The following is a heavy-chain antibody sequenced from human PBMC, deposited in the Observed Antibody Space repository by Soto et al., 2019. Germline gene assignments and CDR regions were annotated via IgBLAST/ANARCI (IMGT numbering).Heavy chain of an antibody. D-gene: IGHD3-10*01. Sequence: LRLSCAASGFTFSSYGMHWVRQAPGKGLEWVAVIWYDGSNKYYADSVKGRFTISRDNSKNTLYLQMNSLRAEDTAVYYCARGWFGELLEPPDIWGQGTMVTVSS. V-gene: IGHV3-33*01. J-gene: IGHJ3*02. CDR1: GFTFSSYG. CDR2: IWYDGSNK. CDR3: ARGWFGELLEPPDI.